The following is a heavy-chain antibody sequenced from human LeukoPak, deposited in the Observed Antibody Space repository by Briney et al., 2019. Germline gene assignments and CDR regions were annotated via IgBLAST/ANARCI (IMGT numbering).Heavy chain of an antibody. CDR1: GFTFSSYG. CDR2: IRYDGSNK. V-gene: IGHV3-30*02. Sequence: GGSLRLSCAASGFTFSSYGMHWVRQAPGKGLEWVAFIRYDGSNKYYADSVKGRFTISRDNSKNTLYLQMNSLRAEDTAVYYCATEYSSGWYYYYYYMDVWGKGTTVTISS. J-gene: IGHJ6*03. CDR3: ATEYSSGWYYYYYYMDV. D-gene: IGHD6-19*01.